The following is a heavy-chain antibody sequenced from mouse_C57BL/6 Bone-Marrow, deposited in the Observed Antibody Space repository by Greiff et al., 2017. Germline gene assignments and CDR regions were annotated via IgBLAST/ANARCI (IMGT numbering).Heavy chain of an antibody. D-gene: IGHD2-3*01. Sequence: VQLQQSGAELARPWASVKLSCKASGYTFTSYGISWVKQRTGQGLEWIGEIYPRSGNTYYNEKFKGKATLTADKSSSTAYMELRSLTSEDAAVYFCASYGYYGRGHWGQGTTLTVSS. CDR2: IYPRSGNT. CDR1: GYTFTSYG. CDR3: ASYGYYGRGH. V-gene: IGHV1-81*01. J-gene: IGHJ2*01.